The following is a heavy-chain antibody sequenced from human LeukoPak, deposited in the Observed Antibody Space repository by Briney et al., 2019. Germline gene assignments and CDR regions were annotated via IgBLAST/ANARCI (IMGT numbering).Heavy chain of an antibody. CDR2: ISYDGSNK. D-gene: IGHD5-18*01. Sequence: GGSLRLSCAASGFTFSSYAMHWVRQAPGKGLEWVAVISYDGSNKFYADSVKGHFTISRDNSKNTLFLQMNSLRAEDTAVYYCARDRSQRAYSYGPDGEWGQGTLVTVSS. CDR1: GFTFSSYA. J-gene: IGHJ4*02. V-gene: IGHV3-30*01. CDR3: ARDRSQRAYSYGPDGE.